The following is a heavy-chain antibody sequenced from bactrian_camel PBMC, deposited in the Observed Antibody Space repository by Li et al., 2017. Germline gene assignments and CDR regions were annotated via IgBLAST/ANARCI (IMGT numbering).Heavy chain of an antibody. CDR2: TWLGGTTA. D-gene: IGHD6*01. V-gene: IGHV3S40*01. CDR3: VRDVVVALSPVFGY. J-gene: IGHJ6*01. CDR1: RSTYSVGC. Sequence: VQLVESGGGSVQAGGSLRLSCQVSRSTYSVGCMGWFRQAPGKEREGVAATWLGGTTAHVADSVKGRFTISQDSAKKTVYLQMNNLKPEDTAVYYCVRDVVVALSPVFGYWGQGTQVTVS.